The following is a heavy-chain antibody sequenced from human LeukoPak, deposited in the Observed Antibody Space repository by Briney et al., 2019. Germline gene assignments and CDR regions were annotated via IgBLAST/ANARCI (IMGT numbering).Heavy chain of an antibody. J-gene: IGHJ3*02. V-gene: IGHV1-46*01. Sequence: GASVKVSCKASGYTFTSYYMHWVRQAPGQGLEWMGIINPSGGSTSYAQKFQGRVTMTRDTSTSTVYMELSSLRSEDTAVYYCARERVGYCSSTSCRDDAFDIWGQGTMVTVSS. CDR3: ARERVGYCSSTSCRDDAFDI. CDR1: GYTFTSYY. D-gene: IGHD2-2*01. CDR2: INPSGGST.